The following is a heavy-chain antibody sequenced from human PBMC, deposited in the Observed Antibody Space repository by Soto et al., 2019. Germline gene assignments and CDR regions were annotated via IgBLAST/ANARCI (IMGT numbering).Heavy chain of an antibody. CDR1: GFSLSNAGLG. CDR3: ASTYSSSWYWFDT. V-gene: IGHV2-26*04. D-gene: IGHD6-13*01. CDR2: IFSNDEK. Sequence: QVTVKESGPVLVKPTETLTLTCTVSGFSLSNAGLGVSWIRQPPGKALEWLAHIFSNDEKSYSPSLKSRLTISKDTYKSQVVLIMTNMDPVDTATYYCASTYSSSWYWFDTWGQGTLVTVSS. J-gene: IGHJ5*02.